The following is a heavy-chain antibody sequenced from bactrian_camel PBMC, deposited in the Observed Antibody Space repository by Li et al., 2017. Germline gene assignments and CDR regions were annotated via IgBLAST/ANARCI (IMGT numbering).Heavy chain of an antibody. V-gene: IGHV3S39*01. Sequence: VQLVESGGGLVQPGRSLRLSCTASGFIFSHYYMVWVRQAPGKGPEWVSGINRSGTTTFYSESVKGRFTISRDNDEKTLYLQLSSLKTEDTALYYCTYDSHYAGLSGYWGQGTQVTVS. CDR1: GFIFSHYY. CDR2: INRSGTTT. D-gene: IGHD4*01. J-gene: IGHJ4*01. CDR3: TYDSHYAGLSGY.